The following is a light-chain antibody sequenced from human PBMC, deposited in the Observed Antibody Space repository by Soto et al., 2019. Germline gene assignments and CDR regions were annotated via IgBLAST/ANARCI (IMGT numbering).Light chain of an antibody. Sequence: DLVMTQSPLSLPVTPGEPASISCRSSQSLLHSNGYNYLNWYLQKPGQSPKLLIYLRSNRASGVPDRFSGSGSGTDFTLKISRVEAEDVGVYYCMQALQTPRTFGQGTKVEIK. CDR1: QSLLHSNGYNY. V-gene: IGKV2-28*01. CDR3: MQALQTPRT. J-gene: IGKJ1*01. CDR2: LRS.